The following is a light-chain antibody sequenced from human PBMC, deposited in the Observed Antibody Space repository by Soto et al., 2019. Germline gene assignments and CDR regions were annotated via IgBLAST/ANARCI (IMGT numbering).Light chain of an antibody. V-gene: IGLV2-11*01. Sequence: QSVLTQPRSVSRSPGQSVTISCTGTSSDIGGYNYVSWYQQHPGKAPKLMIYDVGKRPSGVPDRFSGSKSGNTASLTISGLQAEDEADYCCCSYAGSYTYVFGTGTKVTVL. CDR1: SSDIGGYNY. J-gene: IGLJ1*01. CDR3: CSYAGSYTYV. CDR2: DVG.